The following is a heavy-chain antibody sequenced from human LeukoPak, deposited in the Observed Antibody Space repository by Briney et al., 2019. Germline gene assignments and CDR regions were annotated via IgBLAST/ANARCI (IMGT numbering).Heavy chain of an antibody. CDR3: ARTRSYYYGSGSYMDV. V-gene: IGHV3-64*01. CDR2: ISSNGGST. CDR1: GFTFSSYA. J-gene: IGHJ6*03. D-gene: IGHD3-10*01. Sequence: GGSLRLSCAASGFTFSSYAMHWVRQAPGKGLEYVSAISSNGGSTYYANSVKGRFTISRDNSKNTLYLQMGSLRAEDMVVYYCARTRSYYYGSGSYMDVWGKGTTVTVSS.